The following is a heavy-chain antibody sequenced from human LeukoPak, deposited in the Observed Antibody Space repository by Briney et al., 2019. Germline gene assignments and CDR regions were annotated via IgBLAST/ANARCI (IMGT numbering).Heavy chain of an antibody. CDR3: ARSAVGTSCCTAVDY. CDR2: ISTSGDRT. Sequence: PGGSLRLSCAASGFTFSTYAMTWVRQAPGKGLEWVSGISTSGDRTYYADSVKGRFTISRDNSKNTPYLQMNSLRAEDTAEYYCARSAVGTSCCTAVDYWGQGTLVTVSS. CDR1: GFTFSTYA. D-gene: IGHD1-26*01. J-gene: IGHJ4*02. V-gene: IGHV3-23*01.